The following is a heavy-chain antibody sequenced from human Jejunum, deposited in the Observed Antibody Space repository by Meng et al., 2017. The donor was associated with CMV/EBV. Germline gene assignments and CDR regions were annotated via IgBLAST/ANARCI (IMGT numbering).Heavy chain of an antibody. CDR3: ATGVADFEY. J-gene: IGHJ4*02. CDR2: MNPNRGTT. V-gene: IGHV1-8*01. CDR1: GYTFNSYD. Sequence: GELLQLGAEVKKPGASLKVSCKASGYTFNSYDMNWVRQGTGQGLEWMGWMNPNRGTTGYAQKFQGRVTMTRNISKSTAYMDLSSLRSEDTAVYYCATGVADFEYWGQGTLVTVSS. D-gene: IGHD6-19*01.